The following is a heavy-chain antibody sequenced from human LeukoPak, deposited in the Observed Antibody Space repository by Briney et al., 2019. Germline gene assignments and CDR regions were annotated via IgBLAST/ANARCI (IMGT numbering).Heavy chain of an antibody. V-gene: IGHV1-2*02. J-gene: IGHJ4*02. D-gene: IGHD3-3*01. Sequence: RASVKVSCKASGYTFTGYYMHWVRQAPGQGLEWMGWINPNSGGTNYAQKYQGRVTMTRDTSISTAYMELSRLRSDDTAVYYCARSPRYDFGFCTPRTPPPPSDYWGQGTLVTVSS. CDR1: GYTFTGYY. CDR2: INPNSGGT. CDR3: ARSPRYDFGFCTPRTPPPPSDY.